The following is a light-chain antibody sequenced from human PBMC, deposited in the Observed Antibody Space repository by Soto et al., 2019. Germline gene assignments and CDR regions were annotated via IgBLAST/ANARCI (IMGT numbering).Light chain of an antibody. J-gene: IGKJ2*01. CDR1: QSISSSY. CDR3: QQYGSSTMYT. CDR2: GAC. Sequence: EIVLTQSPGTLSLSPGERATLSCRASQSISSSYLAWYQQKPGQAPRLLIYGACSRATGIPDTFSGSGSVTDFTLTISRLEPEDCAVYYCQQYGSSTMYTFGQGTKLEIK. V-gene: IGKV3-20*01.